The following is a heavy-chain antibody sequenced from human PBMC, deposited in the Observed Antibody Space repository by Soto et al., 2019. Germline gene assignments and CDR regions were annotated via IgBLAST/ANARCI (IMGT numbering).Heavy chain of an antibody. J-gene: IGHJ3*02. D-gene: IGHD6-13*01. Sequence: ASVKVSCKASGYTFTGYYMHWVRQAPGQGLEWMGWINPNSGGTNYAQKFQGWVTMTRDTSISTAYMELSRLRSDDTAVYYCASSIAAAGVDAFDIWGQGTMVTVSS. V-gene: IGHV1-2*04. CDR3: ASSIAAAGVDAFDI. CDR1: GYTFTGYY. CDR2: INPNSGGT.